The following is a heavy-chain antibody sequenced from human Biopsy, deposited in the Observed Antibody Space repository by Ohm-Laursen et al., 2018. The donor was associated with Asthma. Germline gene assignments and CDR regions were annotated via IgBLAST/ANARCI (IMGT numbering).Heavy chain of an antibody. CDR3: ARGDSSNWSHYYFDY. V-gene: IGHV3-53*01. CDR1: GFAVSRDH. CDR2: IYSGGTS. J-gene: IGHJ4*02. Sequence: LSLTCAASGFAVSRDHMFWVRQAPGKGLEWVSVIYSGGTSHTADSVRGRFTISRDYSKNTLYLQMHSLRAEDTAAYYCARGDSSNWSHYYFDYWGQGTLVTVSS. D-gene: IGHD3-22*01.